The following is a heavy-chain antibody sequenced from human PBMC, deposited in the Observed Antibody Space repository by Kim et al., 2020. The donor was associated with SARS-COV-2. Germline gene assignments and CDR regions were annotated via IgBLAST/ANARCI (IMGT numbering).Heavy chain of an antibody. J-gene: IGHJ6*03. V-gene: IGHV4-34*01. D-gene: IGHD2-2*01. CDR3: ASLSSTSHVGSYMDV. Sequence: PPLKSRVTISVDTSKNQFSLKLSSVTAADTAVYYCASLSSTSHVGSYMDVWGKGTTVTVSS.